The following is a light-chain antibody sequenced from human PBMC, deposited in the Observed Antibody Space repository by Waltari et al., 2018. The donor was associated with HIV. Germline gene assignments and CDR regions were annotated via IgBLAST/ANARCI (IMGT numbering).Light chain of an antibody. CDR3: AAWDDSLNGYV. CDR1: SSNIGNNA. J-gene: IGLJ1*01. V-gene: IGLV1-36*01. CDR2: SDD. Sequence: QSVLTQPPSVSEAPRQRVTISCSGSSSNIGNNAVNWYQHLPGKAPKLLIYSDDLLPTGVADRFSGSKSGTSASLAISGLQSEDDADYYCAAWDDSLNGYVFGTGTKVTVL.